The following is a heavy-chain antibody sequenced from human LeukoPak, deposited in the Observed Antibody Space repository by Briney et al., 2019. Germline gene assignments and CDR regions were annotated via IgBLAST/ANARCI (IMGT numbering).Heavy chain of an antibody. V-gene: IGHV1-69*13. CDR2: IIPIFGTA. Sequence: ASVNVSCKASGGTFSSYAISWVRQAPGQGLEWMGGIIPIFGTANYAQKFQGRVTITADESTSTAYMELSSLRSEDTAVYYCARNPPDCSSTSCYTDLDYWGQGTQVTVSS. CDR3: ARNPPDCSSTSCYTDLDY. J-gene: IGHJ4*02. D-gene: IGHD2-2*02. CDR1: GGTFSSYA.